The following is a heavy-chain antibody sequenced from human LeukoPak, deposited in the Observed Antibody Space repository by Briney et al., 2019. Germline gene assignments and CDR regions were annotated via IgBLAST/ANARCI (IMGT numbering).Heavy chain of an antibody. CDR3: ARGRLGTWFGELKA. D-gene: IGHD3-10*01. V-gene: IGHV1-2*02. CDR2: INPNSGGT. Sequence: PQASVRVSCKASGYTFTGYYMHWVRQAPGQGLEWMGWINPNSGGTNYAQKFQGRVTMTRDTSISTAYMELSRLRSDDTAVYYCARGRLGTWFGELKAWGQGTLVTVSS. J-gene: IGHJ5*02. CDR1: GYTFTGYY.